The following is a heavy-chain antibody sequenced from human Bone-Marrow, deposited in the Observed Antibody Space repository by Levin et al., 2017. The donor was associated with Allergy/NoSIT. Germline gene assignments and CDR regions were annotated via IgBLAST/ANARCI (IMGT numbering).Heavy chain of an antibody. Sequence: TPSETLSLTCTVSGGPISEYYWTWIRQPPGKGLEWIGYIYHGGANYNPSLKSRVTISVDTPKNQFSLRLNSVTTADTAVYYCARLNSGGWKLMGYHLDNWGQGTLATVSS. CDR1: GGPISEYY. D-gene: IGHD2-15*01. CDR2: IYHGGA. CDR3: ARLNSGGWKLMGYHLDN. J-gene: IGHJ4*02. V-gene: IGHV4-59*01.